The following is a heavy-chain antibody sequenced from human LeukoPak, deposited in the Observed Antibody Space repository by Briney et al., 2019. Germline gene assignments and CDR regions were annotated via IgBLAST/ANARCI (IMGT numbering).Heavy chain of an antibody. CDR1: GFTFSSYA. CDR2: ISYDGSNK. Sequence: GGSLRLSCAASGFTFSSYAMHWVRQAPGKGLEWVAVISYDGSNKYYADSVKGRFTISRDNSKNTLYLQMNSLRAEDTAVYYCARDRGNQRGYYYYYMDVWGKGTTVTVSS. CDR3: ARDRGNQRGYYYYYMDV. J-gene: IGHJ6*03. D-gene: IGHD1-14*01. V-gene: IGHV3-30*04.